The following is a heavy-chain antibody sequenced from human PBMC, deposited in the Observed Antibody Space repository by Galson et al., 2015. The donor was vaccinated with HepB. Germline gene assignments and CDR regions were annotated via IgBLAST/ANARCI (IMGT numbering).Heavy chain of an antibody. CDR1: GGSISSSSYY. J-gene: IGHJ3*02. D-gene: IGHD2-21*02. CDR2: IYYSGST. V-gene: IGHV4-39*07. Sequence: TLSLTCTVSGGSISSSSYYWGWIRQPPGKGLEWIGSIYYSGSTYYNPSLKSRVTISVDTSKNQFSLKLSSVTAADTAVYYCVSCGGDCYSPDDAFDIWGQGTMVTVSS. CDR3: VSCGGDCYSPDDAFDI.